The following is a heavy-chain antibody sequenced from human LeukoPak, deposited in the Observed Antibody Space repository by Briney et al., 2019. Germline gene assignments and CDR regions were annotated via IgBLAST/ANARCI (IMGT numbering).Heavy chain of an antibody. Sequence: GGSLRLSCAASGFTFSDYYMSWIRQAPGKGLEWVSSIGGSGGSTYYADSVKGRFTISRDNSKNTLYLQMNSLRAEDTAVYYCAKDLLLAYYDSSGYYCGVFDYWGQGTLVTVSS. J-gene: IGHJ4*02. D-gene: IGHD3-22*01. CDR1: GFTFSDYY. V-gene: IGHV3-23*01. CDR2: IGGSGGST. CDR3: AKDLLLAYYDSSGYYCGVFDY.